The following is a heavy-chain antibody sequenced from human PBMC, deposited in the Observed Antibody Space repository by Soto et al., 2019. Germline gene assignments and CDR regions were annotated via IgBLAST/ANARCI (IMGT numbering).Heavy chain of an antibody. D-gene: IGHD2-15*01. CDR3: ARTGGYCSGGSCYLNWFDP. CDR2: IYYSGST. V-gene: IGHV4-30-4*01. J-gene: IGHJ5*02. Sequence: QVQLQESGPGLVKPSQTLSLTCTVSGGSISSGDYYWSWIRQPPGKGLEWIGYIYYSGSTYYNPSLKSRVTISVDTSKNQFSLKLSSVTAADTAVYYCARTGGYCSGGSCYLNWFDPWGQGTLVTVSS. CDR1: GGSISSGDYY.